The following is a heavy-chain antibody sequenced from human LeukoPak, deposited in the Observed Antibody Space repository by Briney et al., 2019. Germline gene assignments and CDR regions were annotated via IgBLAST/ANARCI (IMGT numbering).Heavy chain of an antibody. CDR2: INWNGGST. CDR1: GFTFDDYG. D-gene: IGHD3-3*01. J-gene: IGHJ5*02. Sequence: PGGSLRLSCAASGFTFDDYGMSWVRQAPGKGLEWVSGINWNGGSTVYADSVKGRFTISRDNAKNSLYLQMNSLRAEDTALYYCARDTNYYDFWSGYYMSKGFDPWGQGTLVTVSS. CDR3: ARDTNYYDFWSGYYMSKGFDP. V-gene: IGHV3-20*04.